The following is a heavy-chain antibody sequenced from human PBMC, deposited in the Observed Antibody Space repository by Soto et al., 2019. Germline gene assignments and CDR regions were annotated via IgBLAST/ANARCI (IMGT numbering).Heavy chain of an antibody. CDR1: GGTFSSYT. Sequence: VASVKVSCKASGGTFSSYTISWVRQAPGQGLEWMGRIVPILGIANYAQKFQGRVTITADKSTSTAYMELSSLRSEDTAVYYCARDRSETAADTPFAYWGQGTLVTGSS. J-gene: IGHJ4*02. CDR3: ARDRSETAADTPFAY. V-gene: IGHV1-69*04. CDR2: IVPILGIA. D-gene: IGHD6-13*01.